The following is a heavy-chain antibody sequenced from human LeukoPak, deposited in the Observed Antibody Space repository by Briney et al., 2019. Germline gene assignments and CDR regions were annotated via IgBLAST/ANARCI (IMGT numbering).Heavy chain of an antibody. Sequence: PSETLSLTCAVYGGSFSGYYWSWIRQPPGEGLEWIGEINHSGSTNYNPSLKSRVTISVDTSKNQFSLKLSSVTAADTAVYYCARGRAWFPLDYWGQGTLVTVSS. CDR3: ARGRAWFPLDY. CDR2: INHSGST. J-gene: IGHJ4*02. D-gene: IGHD3-10*01. CDR1: GGSFSGYY. V-gene: IGHV4-34*01.